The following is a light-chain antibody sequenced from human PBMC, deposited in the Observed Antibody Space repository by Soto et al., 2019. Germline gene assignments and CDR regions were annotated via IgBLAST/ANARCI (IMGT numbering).Light chain of an antibody. J-gene: IGKJ1*01. CDR2: GAS. CDR3: QQYNKWPPWT. Sequence: EIVLTQSPGTVSVSPGERATLSCRASQSVSSNYLAWHQQKPGQAPRLLIYGASSRAAGIPDRFRGSGSGTDFTLTISSLEPEDFAVYFCQQYNKWPPWTFGHGTKVEIK. V-gene: IGKV3-20*01. CDR1: QSVSSNY.